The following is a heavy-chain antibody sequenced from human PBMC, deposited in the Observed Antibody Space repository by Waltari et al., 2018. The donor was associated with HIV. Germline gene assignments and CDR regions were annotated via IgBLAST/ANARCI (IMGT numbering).Heavy chain of an antibody. D-gene: IGHD1-1*01. J-gene: IGHJ4*02. V-gene: IGHV1-18*01. CDR2: IPVTRGQV. Sequence: QLLQAGHELTQPGAAVKHSCVVWGYNCLESGFTCVRQVPGQGLEWRGWIPVTRGQVSYARKIQVTSTISADASTTTVYLDLRDLTSADTGVYYCAREAPPSPRDGWKPPLDIWGQGTLVTVS. CDR1: GYNCLESG. CDR3: AREAPPSPRDGWKPPLDI.